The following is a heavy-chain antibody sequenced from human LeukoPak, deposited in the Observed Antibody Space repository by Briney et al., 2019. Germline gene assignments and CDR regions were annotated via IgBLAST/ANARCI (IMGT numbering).Heavy chain of an antibody. J-gene: IGHJ4*02. V-gene: IGHV1-24*01. Sequence: ASVKVSCKVSGYTLTELSMHWVRQAPGKGLEWMGGFDPEDGETIYAQKFQGRVTMTEDTSTDTAYMELSSLRSEDAAVYYCATGSSGYYYFDYWGQGTLVTVSS. CDR3: ATGSSGYYYFDY. D-gene: IGHD3-22*01. CDR2: FDPEDGET. CDR1: GYTLTELS.